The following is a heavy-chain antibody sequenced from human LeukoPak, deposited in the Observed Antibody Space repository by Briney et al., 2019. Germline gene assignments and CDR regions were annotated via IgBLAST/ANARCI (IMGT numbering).Heavy chain of an antibody. D-gene: IGHD5-18*01. J-gene: IGHJ4*02. CDR1: GFTFSSYA. CDR3: AKESGRYSYGYLDY. CDR2: ISYDGSNK. Sequence: GGSLRLSCSASGFTFSSYAMHWVRQAPGKGLEWVAVISYDGSNKYYADSVKGRFTISRDNSKNTLYLQMNSLRAEDTAVYYCAKESGRYSYGYLDYWGQGTLVTVSS. V-gene: IGHV3-30*04.